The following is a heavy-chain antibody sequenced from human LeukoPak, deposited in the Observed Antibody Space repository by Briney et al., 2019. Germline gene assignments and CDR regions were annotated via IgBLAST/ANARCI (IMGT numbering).Heavy chain of an antibody. CDR3: ARDLIAAAGTTGDYYYYYYMDV. Sequence: SVKVSCKASGGTFSSYAISWVRQAPGQGLEWMGGIIPIFGTANYAQKFQGRVTITADESTSTAYMELSSLRSEDTAVYYCARDLIAAAGTTGDYYYYYYMDVWGKGTTVTISS. CDR2: IIPIFGTA. D-gene: IGHD6-13*01. CDR1: GGTFSSYA. J-gene: IGHJ6*03. V-gene: IGHV1-69*13.